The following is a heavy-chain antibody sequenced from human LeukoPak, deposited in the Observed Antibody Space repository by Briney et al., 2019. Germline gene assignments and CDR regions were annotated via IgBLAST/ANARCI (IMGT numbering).Heavy chain of an antibody. CDR2: IYTSGST. CDR3: ARQPPQYYGMDV. V-gene: IGHV4-4*07. J-gene: IGHJ6*02. Sequence: PSETLSLTCTVSGGSFSNYYWSWIRQLAGKGLEWIGRIYTSGSTNYNPSVKSRVTMSVDTSNNQFSLKLTSVTAADTAVYYCARQPPQYYGMDVWGQGTTVTVSS. CDR1: GGSFSNYY. D-gene: IGHD1-14*01.